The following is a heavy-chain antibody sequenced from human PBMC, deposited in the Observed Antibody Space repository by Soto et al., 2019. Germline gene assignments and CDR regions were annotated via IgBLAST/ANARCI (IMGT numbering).Heavy chain of an antibody. CDR2: ISAYNTNT. V-gene: IGHV1-18*01. D-gene: IGHD1-26*01. Sequence: ASVKVSCKASGYTFTSYGISWVRQAPGQGLKWMGWISAYNTNTNYAQKLQGRVTMTTDTSTSTTYMELRSLRSDDTAVYFCARDRLGATGDYWGQGTLVTVSS. CDR1: GYTFTSYG. CDR3: ARDRLGATGDY. J-gene: IGHJ4*02.